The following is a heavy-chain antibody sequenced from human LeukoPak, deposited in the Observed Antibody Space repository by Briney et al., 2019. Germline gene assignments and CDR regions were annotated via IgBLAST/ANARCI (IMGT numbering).Heavy chain of an antibody. V-gene: IGHV3-21*01. CDR2: ISSSSSYI. J-gene: IGHJ4*02. D-gene: IGHD6-13*01. CDR3: ARGRHSSSWSPIDY. CDR1: GFTFSSYS. Sequence: GGSLRLSCAASGFTFSSYSMNWVRQAPGKGLEWVSSISSSSSYIYYADSVKGRFTISRDNAKNSLYLQMNSLRAEDTAMYYCARGRHSSSWSPIDYWGQGTRSPSPQ.